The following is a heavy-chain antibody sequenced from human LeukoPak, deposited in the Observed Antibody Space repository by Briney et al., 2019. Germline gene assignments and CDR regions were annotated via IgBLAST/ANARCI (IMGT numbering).Heavy chain of an antibody. CDR1: GGSISSYY. V-gene: IGHV4-59*01. J-gene: IGHJ3*02. CDR3: ARIDFNLTAAGAFDI. Sequence: SETLSLTCTVSGGSISSYYWSWIRQPPGKGLEWIGYIYYSGSTNYNPSLKSRVTISVDTSKNQFSLKLSSVTAADTAVYYCARIDFNLTAAGAFDIWGQGTMVTVSS. D-gene: IGHD6-13*01. CDR2: IYYSGST.